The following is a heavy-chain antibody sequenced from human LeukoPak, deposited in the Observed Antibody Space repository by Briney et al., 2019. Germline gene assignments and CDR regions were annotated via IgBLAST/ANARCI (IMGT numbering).Heavy chain of an antibody. CDR3: ARARGDHYYDSSGYPD. CDR2: IKQDASDK. Sequence: PGGSLRLSCAASGFTFTNYWMSWVRQAPGKGLERVASIKQDASDKYYVDSVKGRFTISRDNAKNSLYLQMNSLRAEDTAVYYCARARGDHYYDSSGYPDWGQGTMVTVSS. D-gene: IGHD3-22*01. CDR1: GFTFTNYW. V-gene: IGHV3-7*01. J-gene: IGHJ3*01.